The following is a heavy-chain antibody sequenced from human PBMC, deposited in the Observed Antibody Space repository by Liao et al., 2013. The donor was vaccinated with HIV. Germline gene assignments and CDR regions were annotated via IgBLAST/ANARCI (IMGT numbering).Heavy chain of an antibody. V-gene: IGHV4-61*02. J-gene: IGHJ4*02. CDR3: AREIAGFWSAYPIDS. CDR1: GASINSGSYC. D-gene: IGHD3-3*01. Sequence: QVQLQESGPGLVKPSETLSLTCTVSGASINSGSYCWGWIRKPAGKGLEWVGRIYTSGSTNYNPSLKSRVTISVDTSKNQFSLNLSSVTVADTAVYYCAREIAGFWSAYPIDSWGQGTLVTVSS. CDR2: IYTSGST.